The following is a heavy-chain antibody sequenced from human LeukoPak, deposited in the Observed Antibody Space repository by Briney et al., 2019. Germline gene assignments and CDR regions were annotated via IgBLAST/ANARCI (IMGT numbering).Heavy chain of an antibody. V-gene: IGHV4-38-2*01. CDR3: ARCGYDILTGYSPRFDP. CDR2: IYHSGST. CDR1: GFTFSSYS. D-gene: IGHD3-9*01. Sequence: GSLRLSCAASGFTFSSYSTNWVRQLPGKGLEWIGSIYHSGSTYYNPSLKSRVTISVDTSKNQFSLKLSSVTAADTAVYYCARCGYDILTGYSPRFDPWGQGTLVTVSS. J-gene: IGHJ5*02.